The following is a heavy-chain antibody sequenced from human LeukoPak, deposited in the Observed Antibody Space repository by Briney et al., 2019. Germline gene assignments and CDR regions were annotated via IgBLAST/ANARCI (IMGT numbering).Heavy chain of an antibody. D-gene: IGHD6-13*01. CDR3: ARGGAAGAFDY. Sequence: GGSLRLSCAASGFNFGKYAMQWARQAPGKGPEWVSYINSGGSTSYYIDSMKGRIAISRDNAKNSLLLQMSSLRGEDTAVYYCARGGAAGAFDYWGQGTLVTVSS. CDR1: GFNFGKYA. V-gene: IGHV3-21*06. J-gene: IGHJ4*02. CDR2: INSGGSTS.